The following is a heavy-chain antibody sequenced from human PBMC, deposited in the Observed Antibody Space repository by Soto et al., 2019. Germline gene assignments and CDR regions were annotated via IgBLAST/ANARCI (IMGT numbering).Heavy chain of an antibody. Sequence: QVQLVQSGAEVKTPGYSVKVSCKASGGTFSRYSITWVRQAPGHGVEWIGRIIPIFGIASYAQKFQGRVTITADESTSTAYMELSSLRSDDTAVYYCAREDRDRETGLVPAAIDGMDVWGQGTTVTVSS. CDR1: GGTFSRYS. D-gene: IGHD2-2*01. J-gene: IGHJ6*02. CDR2: IIPIFGIA. V-gene: IGHV1-69*08. CDR3: AREDRDRETGLVPAAIDGMDV.